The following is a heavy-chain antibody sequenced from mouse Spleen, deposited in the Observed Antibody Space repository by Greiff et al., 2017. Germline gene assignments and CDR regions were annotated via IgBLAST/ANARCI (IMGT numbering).Heavy chain of an antibody. V-gene: IGHV5-9*02. Sequence: EVNVVESGGGLVKPGGSLKLSCAASGFAFSSYDMSWVRQTPEKRLEWVATISSGGSYTYYPDSVKGRFTISRDNARNTLYLQMSSLRSEDTALYYCARRNYYGSSFAMDYWGQGTSVTVSS. J-gene: IGHJ4*01. CDR3: ARRNYYGSSFAMDY. CDR2: ISSGGSYT. D-gene: IGHD1-1*01. CDR1: GFAFSSYD.